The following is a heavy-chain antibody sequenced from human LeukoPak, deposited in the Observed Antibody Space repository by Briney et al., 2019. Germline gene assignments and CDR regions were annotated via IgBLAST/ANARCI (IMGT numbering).Heavy chain of an antibody. CDR3: ARGRGYNDEDYYFDY. CDR2: IYYSGST. V-gene: IGHV4-59*01. J-gene: IGHJ4*02. CDR1: GGSISSYY. Sequence: SETLSLTCTVSGGSISSYYWSWIRQPPGKGLEWIGYIYYSGSTNYNPSLKSRVTISVDTSKNQFSLKLSSVTAADTAVYYCARGRGYNDEDYYFDYWGQGTLVTVSS. D-gene: IGHD5-24*01.